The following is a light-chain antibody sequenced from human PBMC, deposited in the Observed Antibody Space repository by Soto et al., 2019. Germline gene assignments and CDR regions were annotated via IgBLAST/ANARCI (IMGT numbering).Light chain of an antibody. CDR1: QSINNN. J-gene: IGKJ2*01. CDR3: QQYNNRPPDT. V-gene: IGKV3-15*01. Sequence: EIVMTQSPATLSVSPGERATLSCRASQSINNNLAWYQQKPGQAPRLLVYGASTRAAGIPARFSGSGSGTEFSHTIISLQSEDFAVYYCQQYNNRPPDTFGQGTKLEIK. CDR2: GAS.